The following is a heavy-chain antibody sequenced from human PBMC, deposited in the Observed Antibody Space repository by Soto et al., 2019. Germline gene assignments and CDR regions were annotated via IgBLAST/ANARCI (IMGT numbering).Heavy chain of an antibody. V-gene: IGHV1-46*01. CDR3: ARGAVVVPNGLIAGMDV. D-gene: IGHD2-15*01. CDR1: GCSFSNFY. J-gene: IGHJ6*02. Sequence: GASVKVSCKPSGCSFSNFYVHWVRQAPGQGLEWMGIIDPSSGNTSYTQKFQERVTMTRDTSMSTVYMELSRLRSEDTAVYYCARGAVVVPNGLIAGMDVWGLGTTVTVSS. CDR2: IDPSSGNT.